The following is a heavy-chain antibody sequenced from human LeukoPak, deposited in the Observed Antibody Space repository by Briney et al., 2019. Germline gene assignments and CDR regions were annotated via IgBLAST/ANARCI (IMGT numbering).Heavy chain of an antibody. Sequence: GGSLRLSCAASGFTFSSYWMSWVRQAPGKGLEWVANIKQDGSEKYYVDSVKGRFTISRDNAKNSLYLQMNSLRAEDTAEYYCAKGRTGSCYSDCDYWGQGTLITVSS. CDR2: IKQDGSEK. J-gene: IGHJ4*02. V-gene: IGHV3-7*03. CDR1: GFTFSSYW. D-gene: IGHD2-15*01. CDR3: AKGRTGSCYSDCDY.